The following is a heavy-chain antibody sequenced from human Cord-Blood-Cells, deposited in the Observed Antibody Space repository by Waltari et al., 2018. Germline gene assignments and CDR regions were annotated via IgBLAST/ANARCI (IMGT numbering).Heavy chain of an antibody. J-gene: IGHJ3*02. D-gene: IGHD2-15*01. CDR1: GGSISSYY. Sequence: QVQLQESGPGLVKPSETLSLTCTVSGGSISSYYWSWIRQPPGKGLEWIGYIYYSGGTNSNPALKSRFTISVDTSKNQFSLKLSSVTAADTAVYYCARHYCSGGSCFDIWGQGTMVTVSS. V-gene: IGHV4-59*08. CDR2: IYYSGGT. CDR3: ARHYCSGGSCFDI.